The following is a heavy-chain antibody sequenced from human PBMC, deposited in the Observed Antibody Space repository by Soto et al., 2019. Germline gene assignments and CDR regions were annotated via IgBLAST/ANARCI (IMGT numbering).Heavy chain of an antibody. D-gene: IGHD1-26*01. J-gene: IGHJ6*02. CDR3: ARGGRYRENYYFGMDG. CDR1: GFSLSNYW. CDR2: INSDGRST. V-gene: IGHV3-74*01. Sequence: GSLRLSCAVSGFSLSNYWMHWVRQDPEKGLVWVSRINSDGRSTSYADSVKGRFTISRDNAKNTLYLHMDSLRAEDTAVYYCARGGRYRENYYFGMDGWGQGPTLHVSS.